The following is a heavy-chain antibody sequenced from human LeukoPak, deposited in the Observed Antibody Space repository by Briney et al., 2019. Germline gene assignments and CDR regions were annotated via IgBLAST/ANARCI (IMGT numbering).Heavy chain of an antibody. D-gene: IGHD3-10*01. J-gene: IGHJ6*03. CDR1: GGSFSGYY. CDR3: ARGFGELFDYYYMDV. V-gene: IGHV4-59*01. CDR2: IYYSGST. Sequence: SETLSLTCAVYGGSFSGYYWSWIRQPPGKGLEWIGYIYYSGSTNYNPSLKSRVTISVDTSKNQFSLKLSSVTAADTAVYYCARGFGELFDYYYMDVWGKGTTVTISS.